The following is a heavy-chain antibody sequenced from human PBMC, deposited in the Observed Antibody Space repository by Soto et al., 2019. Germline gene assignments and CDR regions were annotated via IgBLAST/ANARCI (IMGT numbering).Heavy chain of an antibody. J-gene: IGHJ4*02. V-gene: IGHV4-59*01. CDR3: VSYRGAFYFDH. D-gene: IGHD4-4*01. CDR2: VYYGGT. CDR1: GGSMSSNY. Sequence: SETLSLTCTVSGGSMSSNYWSWIRQSPAKGLEWIGFVYYGGTNYNPSFGSRVTMAVDTPKKQFSLDLSDVTAADTAVYYCVSYRGAFYFDHWGQGTLVTV.